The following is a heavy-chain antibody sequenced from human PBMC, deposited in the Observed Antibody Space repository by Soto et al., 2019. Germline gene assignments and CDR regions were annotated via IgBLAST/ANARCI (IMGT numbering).Heavy chain of an antibody. Sequence: GGSLRLSCAASGFTFSNYWMSWVRQAPGKGLEWVANIKQDGSEKYYVDSVKGRFTISRDNAKNSLYLQMNSLRAEDTAVYYCARARTHYCSGGSCYVYWGQGTLVIVSS. V-gene: IGHV3-7*03. CDR3: ARARTHYCSGGSCYVY. D-gene: IGHD2-15*01. CDR1: GFTFSNYW. CDR2: IKQDGSEK. J-gene: IGHJ4*02.